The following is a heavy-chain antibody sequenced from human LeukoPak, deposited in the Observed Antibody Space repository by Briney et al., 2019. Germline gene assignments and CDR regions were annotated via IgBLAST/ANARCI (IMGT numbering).Heavy chain of an antibody. CDR3: ARDEGRGYSSGWSDY. V-gene: IGHV3-48*01. CDR2: ISSSSTI. Sequence: GGSLRLSCAASGFTFSSYGMSWVRQAPGKGLEWVSYISSSSTIYYADSVKGRFTISRDNAKNSLYLQMNSLRAEDTAVYYCARDEGRGYSSGWSDYWGQGTLVTVSS. CDR1: GFTFSSYG. J-gene: IGHJ4*02. D-gene: IGHD6-19*01.